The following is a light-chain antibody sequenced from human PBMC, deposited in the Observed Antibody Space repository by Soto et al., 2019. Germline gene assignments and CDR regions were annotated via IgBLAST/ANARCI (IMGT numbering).Light chain of an antibody. Sequence: QSVLTQPPSASGTPGQRVTISCSGSSSNIASNTVNWYQQLPGTAPKVLIYTDNQRPSGVPDRFSGSKSGTSASLAISGLQSEEEADYYCAAWDDSLYGVVFGGGTKLTVL. CDR1: SSNIASNT. J-gene: IGLJ2*01. CDR2: TDN. CDR3: AAWDDSLYGVV. V-gene: IGLV1-44*01.